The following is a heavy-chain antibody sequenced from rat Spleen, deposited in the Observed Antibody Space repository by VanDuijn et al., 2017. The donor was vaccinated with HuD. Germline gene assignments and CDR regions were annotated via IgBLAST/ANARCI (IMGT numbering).Heavy chain of an antibody. Sequence: EVQVLESGGGLVQPGNSLQLSCAISGFTFSTARMYWYRQFPEKRLEWVARIKAKSNNYVTDYTEYVKGRFTISRDDSKSSIYLQMNNLKEEDTAIYYCASPSYWGQGTLVTVSS. CDR2: IKAKSNNYVT. CDR3: ASPSY. V-gene: IGHV6-6*01. CDR1: GFTFSTAR. J-gene: IGHJ3*01.